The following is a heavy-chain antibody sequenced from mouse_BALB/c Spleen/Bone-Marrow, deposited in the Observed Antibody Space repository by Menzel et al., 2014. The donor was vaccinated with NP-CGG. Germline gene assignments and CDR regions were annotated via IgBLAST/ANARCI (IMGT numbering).Heavy chain of an antibody. CDR3: GRDPRWLLAMDY. V-gene: IGHV7-1*02. Sequence: EVMLVESGGGLVQPGGSLRLSCATSGFTFSDFYMEWVRQPPGKRLEWIAASRNKANEYTTEYSASVKGRFIVSRDTSQNILYLQMNALRAEDTAIYYCGRDPRWLLAMDYWGQGTSVTVSS. CDR2: SRNKANEYTT. D-gene: IGHD2-3*01. CDR1: GFTFSDFY. J-gene: IGHJ4*01.